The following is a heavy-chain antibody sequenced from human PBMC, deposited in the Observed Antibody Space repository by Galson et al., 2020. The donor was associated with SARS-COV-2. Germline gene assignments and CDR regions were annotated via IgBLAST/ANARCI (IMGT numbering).Heavy chain of an antibody. J-gene: IGHJ6*02. D-gene: IGHD6-13*01. CDR2: INHSGST. CDR1: GGSFSGYY. Sequence: SQASETLSLTCAVYGGSFSGYYWSWIRQPPGKGLEWIGEINHSGSTNYNPSLKSRVTISVDTSKNQFSLKLSSVTAADTAVYYCARVKAAAGNYYYYGMDVWGQGTTVTVSS. V-gene: IGHV4-34*01. CDR3: ARVKAAAGNYYYYGMDV.